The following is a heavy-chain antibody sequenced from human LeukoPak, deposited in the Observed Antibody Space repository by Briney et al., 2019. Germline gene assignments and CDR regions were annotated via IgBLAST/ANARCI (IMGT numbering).Heavy chain of an antibody. D-gene: IGHD5-12*01. CDR1: GFYFADSA. J-gene: IGHJ3*01. Sequence: GGSLRLSCAASGFYFADSAMSWVRQTPRKGLEWVSLISFNGRNTYYGDSVKGRFTISRDNSKDTVYLQMNSLRAEDTAIFYCARDIELSTWGPGTMVTVSS. CDR3: ARDIELST. CDR2: ISFNGRNT. V-gene: IGHV3-23*01.